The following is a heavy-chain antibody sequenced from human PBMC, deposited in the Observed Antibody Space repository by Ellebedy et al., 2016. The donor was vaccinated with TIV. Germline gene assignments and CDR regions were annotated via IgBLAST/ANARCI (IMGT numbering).Heavy chain of an antibody. D-gene: IGHD1-26*01. CDR1: GYTFTGYY. J-gene: IGHJ4*02. CDR3: ARDLVGETSFVGY. V-gene: IGHV1-2*02. CDR2: INPNSGGT. Sequence: ASVKVSCXASGYTFTGYYIHWVRQAPGQGLEWVGWINPNSGGTTYAQKFQGRVTMTRDTSISTAYMEMTSLRSDDTSVYYCARDLVGETSFVGYWGQGTLVTVSS.